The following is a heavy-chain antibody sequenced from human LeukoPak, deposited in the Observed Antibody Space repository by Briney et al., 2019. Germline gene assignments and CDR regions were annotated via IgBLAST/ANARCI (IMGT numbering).Heavy chain of an antibody. CDR1: GYTFTGYY. CDR3: ARDSGSSGWYPYFGY. CDR2: INPNSGDT. V-gene: IGHV1-2*02. D-gene: IGHD6-19*01. J-gene: IGHJ4*02. Sequence: ASVKVSCKASGYTFTGYYVRWVRQAPGQGLEWMGWINPNSGDTSFAQKFKGRVSMTSDTSISTANMELSRLTSDDTAMYYCARDSGSSGWYPYFGYWGQGTLVTVSS.